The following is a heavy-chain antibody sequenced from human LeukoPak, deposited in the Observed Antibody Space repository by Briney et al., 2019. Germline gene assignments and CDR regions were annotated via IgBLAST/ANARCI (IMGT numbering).Heavy chain of an antibody. CDR2: TSSSSSYI. J-gene: IGHJ4*02. V-gene: IGHV3-21*01. Sequence: PGGSLRLSCAASGFTFSSYSMNWVRQAPGKGLEWVSSTSSSSSYIYYADSVKGRFTISRDNAKNSLYLQMNSLRAEDTAVYYCARDEGGSYYDDYWGQGTLVTVSS. CDR3: ARDEGGSYYDDY. CDR1: GFTFSSYS. D-gene: IGHD1-26*01.